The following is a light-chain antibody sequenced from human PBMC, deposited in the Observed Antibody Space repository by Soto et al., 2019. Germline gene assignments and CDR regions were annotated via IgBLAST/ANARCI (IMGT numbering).Light chain of an antibody. CDR3: QQWFT. CDR2: GAS. CDR1: QSVSSNS. Sequence: ENVLTQSPGTLSLSPGERATLSCRASQSVSSNSLAWFQLKPGQAPRLLIYGASSRATGIPDRFSGSGSGTDFTLTISRLEPEDFAVYYCQQWFTFGPGTKVDIK. V-gene: IGKV3-20*01. J-gene: IGKJ3*01.